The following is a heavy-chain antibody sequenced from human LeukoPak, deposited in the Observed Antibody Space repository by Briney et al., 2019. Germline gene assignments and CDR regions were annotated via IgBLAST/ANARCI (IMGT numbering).Heavy chain of an antibody. CDR1: GYTFSNYA. D-gene: IGHD2-2*01. CDR2: INAGNGNT. J-gene: IGHJ4*02. V-gene: IGHV1-3*01. Sequence: PAASVKVSCKASGYTFSNYAIHWVRQAPGQGLEWMGWINAGNGNTKNSQKFQGRVTITRDTSASTAYMELSSLRSEDTAVYYCARDPSTGVVPDGKFSSDYYFDSWGRGTLVTVSS. CDR3: ARDPSTGVVPDGKFSSDYYFDS.